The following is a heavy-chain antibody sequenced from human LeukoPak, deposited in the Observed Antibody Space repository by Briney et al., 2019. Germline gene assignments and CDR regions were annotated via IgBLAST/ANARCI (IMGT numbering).Heavy chain of an antibody. J-gene: IGHJ4*02. CDR3: ARDPSNTSGRYTYFDY. Sequence: ASVKVSCKASGGTFSSFAINWVRQAPGQGLEWMGGIIPIFVTPNYAQKFQGRVTITADESTSTAYMELSSLRSEDTAVYYCARDPSNTSGRYTYFDYWGQGTLVTVSS. CDR1: GGTFSSFA. CDR2: IIPIFVTP. D-gene: IGHD3-16*02. V-gene: IGHV1-69*13.